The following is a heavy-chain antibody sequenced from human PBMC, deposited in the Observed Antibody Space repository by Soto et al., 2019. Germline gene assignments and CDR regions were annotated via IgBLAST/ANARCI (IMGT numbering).Heavy chain of an antibody. CDR1: GYTLTELS. CDR3: ASFLTRGYYYYYGMDV. D-gene: IGHD3-9*01. Sequence: ASVKVSCKVSGYTLTELSMHWVRQAPGKGFEWMGGFDPEDGETIYAQKFQGRVTMTEDTSTDTAYMELSSLRSEDTAVYYCASFLTRGYYYYYGMDVWGQGTTVTVSS. V-gene: IGHV1-24*01. CDR2: FDPEDGET. J-gene: IGHJ6*02.